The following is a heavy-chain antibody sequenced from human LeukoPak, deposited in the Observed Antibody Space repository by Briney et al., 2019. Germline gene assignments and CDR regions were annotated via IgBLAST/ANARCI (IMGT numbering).Heavy chain of an antibody. CDR3: AKVLTAAGLDL. CDR1: GGSMSDSIT. V-gene: IGHV4/OR15-8*01. CDR2: IHDDGRT. D-gene: IGHD6-25*01. Sequence: SETLSLTCSVSGGSMSDSITWGWVRQPPGKGLEWRANIHDDGRTVPIPSLRSRLTISQDRSKNQFSLKVSSVTAADTAFYYCAKVLTAAGLDLWGQGILVTVSS. J-gene: IGHJ5*02.